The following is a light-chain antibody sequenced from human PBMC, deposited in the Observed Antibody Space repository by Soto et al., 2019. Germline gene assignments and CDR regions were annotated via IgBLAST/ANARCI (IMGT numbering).Light chain of an antibody. CDR3: QQRSNWQVT. Sequence: EIVLTQSPVTLSLSPGERATLSCRASQSVSSSLAWYQQKPGQAPRLLIYDASNRATSIPARFSGSGSGTDFTLTISSLEPEDFAVYYCQQRSNWQVTFGQGKRLEIK. J-gene: IGKJ5*01. V-gene: IGKV3-11*01. CDR1: QSVSSS. CDR2: DAS.